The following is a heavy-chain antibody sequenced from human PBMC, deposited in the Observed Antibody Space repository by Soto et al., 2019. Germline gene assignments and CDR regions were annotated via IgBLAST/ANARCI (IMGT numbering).Heavy chain of an antibody. J-gene: IGHJ4*02. CDR3: AKDSFVVREWEEDY. V-gene: IGHV3-23*01. Sequence: GGSLRLSCAASRFTFSTYAMSWVRQAPGRGPEWVSAISATGGSTFYADSVKGRFTISRDNSKNTLYLQMNSLGAEDTAVYYCAKDSFVVREWEEDYWGQGTLVTVSS. CDR2: ISATGGST. CDR1: RFTFSTYA. D-gene: IGHD1-26*01.